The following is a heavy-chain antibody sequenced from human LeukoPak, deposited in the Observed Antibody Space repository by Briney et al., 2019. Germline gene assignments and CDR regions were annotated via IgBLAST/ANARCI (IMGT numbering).Heavy chain of an antibody. J-gene: IGHJ4*02. Sequence: PGGSLRLSCAASGFTFSNYDMSWVRQAPGKGLEWVSTISGSGDSKNYANSAKGRFTISRDSAKNSAYLQMNSLRAEDTAVYYCASSLSLWANYRCHWGQGTQVTVSS. V-gene: IGHV3-23*01. CDR1: GFTFSNYD. CDR3: ASSLSLWANYRCH. D-gene: IGHD3-16*02. CDR2: ISGSGDSK.